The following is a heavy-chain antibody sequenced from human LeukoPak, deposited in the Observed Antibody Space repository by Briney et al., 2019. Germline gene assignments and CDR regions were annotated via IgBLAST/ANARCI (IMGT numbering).Heavy chain of an antibody. V-gene: IGHV4-34*01. CDR3: ATVSVLRYFDWLGYAFDI. D-gene: IGHD3-9*01. J-gene: IGHJ3*02. CDR2: INHSGST. Sequence: SETLSLTCAVYGGSFSGYYWSWIRQPPGKGLEWIGEINHSGSTNYNPSLKSRVTISVDTSKNQFSLKLSSATAADTAVYYCATVSVLRYFDWLGYAFDIWGQGTMVTVSS. CDR1: GGSFSGYY.